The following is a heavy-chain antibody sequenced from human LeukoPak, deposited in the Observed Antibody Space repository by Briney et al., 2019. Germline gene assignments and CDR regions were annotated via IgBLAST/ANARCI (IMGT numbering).Heavy chain of an antibody. CDR1: GGTFSSYA. Sequence: SVKVSCKASGGTFSSYAISWVRQAPGQGLDWMGGIIPIFGTANYAQKFQGRVTITADKSTSTAYMELSSLRSEDTAVYYCARKVPNDSSGYYYRGQFDPWGQGTLVTVSS. J-gene: IGHJ5*02. CDR2: IIPIFGTA. CDR3: ARKVPNDSSGYYYRGQFDP. D-gene: IGHD3-22*01. V-gene: IGHV1-69*06.